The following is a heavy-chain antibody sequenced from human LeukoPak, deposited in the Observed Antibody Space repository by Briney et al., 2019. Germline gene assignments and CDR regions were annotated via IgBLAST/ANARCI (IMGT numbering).Heavy chain of an antibody. CDR1: GYTFTSYD. D-gene: IGHD3-10*01. CDR2: MNPNSGNT. Sequence: ASVKVSCKASGYTFTSYDINWVRQATGQGLEWMGWMNPNSGNTGYAQKFQGRVTMTRNTSISTAYMELSSLRSEDTAVYYCARGPPVLLWFGELLDYWGQGTLVTVSS. J-gene: IGHJ4*02. CDR3: ARGPPVLLWFGELLDY. V-gene: IGHV1-8*01.